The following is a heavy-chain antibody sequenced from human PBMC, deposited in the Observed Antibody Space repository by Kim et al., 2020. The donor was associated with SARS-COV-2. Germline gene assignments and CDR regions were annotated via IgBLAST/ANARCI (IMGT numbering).Heavy chain of an antibody. Sequence: GGSLRLSCASSGFTFSSYGMSWVRQAPGKGLEWVANIKQDGSAKYYVDSVKGRFTISRDNAKNSLYLQLNSLRAEDTAVYYCARDVPLTIYSRGWYYYYYDMDVWGKGTTVTVSS. CDR2: IKQDGSAK. V-gene: IGHV3-7*01. J-gene: IGHJ6*03. CDR3: ARDVPLTIYSRGWYYYYYDMDV. D-gene: IGHD6-19*01. CDR1: GFTFSSYG.